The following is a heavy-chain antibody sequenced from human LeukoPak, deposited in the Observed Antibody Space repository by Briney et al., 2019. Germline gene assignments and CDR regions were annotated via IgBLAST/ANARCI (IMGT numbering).Heavy chain of an antibody. CDR1: GYTLTELS. V-gene: IGHV1-24*01. Sequence: ASVKVSCKVSGYTLTELSMHWVRQAPGKGLEWMGGFDPEDGETIYAQKFQGRVTMTEDTSTDTAYMELSSLRSEDTAVYYCATVGTGLDLVVADAFDIWGQGTMVTVSS. CDR2: FDPEDGET. CDR3: ATVGTGLDLVVADAFDI. D-gene: IGHD3-22*01. J-gene: IGHJ3*02.